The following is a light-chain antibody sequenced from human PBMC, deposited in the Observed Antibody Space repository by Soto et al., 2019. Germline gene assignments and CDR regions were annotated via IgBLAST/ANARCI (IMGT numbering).Light chain of an antibody. J-gene: IGLJ1*01. V-gene: IGLV2-14*03. CDR3: SSFTSSSSDV. CDR2: DVT. Sequence: QSALTQPASVSGSPGQSITIPCTGTSSDVGGYNYVSWYQQHPGKAPKLMIYDVTNRPSGVSYRFSGSKSGNTASLTISGLQAEDEADYYCSSFTSSSSDVFGTGTKLTVL. CDR1: SSDVGGYNY.